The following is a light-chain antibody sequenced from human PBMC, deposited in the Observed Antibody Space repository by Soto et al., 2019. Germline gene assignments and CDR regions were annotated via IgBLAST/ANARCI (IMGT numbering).Light chain of an antibody. V-gene: IGKV3-11*01. CDR1: QNVNGY. J-gene: IGKJ3*01. CDR2: DTS. CDR3: QHRYNWLYT. Sequence: EIVLTQSPATLSLSPGERATLSSRASQNVNGYVAWYQQKPGHPPRLLIYDTSTRATGVPVRFSGSGSGTDFTLTISSLEPEDFSVYFCQHRYNWLYTFGPGTKVDL.